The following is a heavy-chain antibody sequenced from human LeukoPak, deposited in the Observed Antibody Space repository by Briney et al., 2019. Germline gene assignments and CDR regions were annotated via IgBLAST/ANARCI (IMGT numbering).Heavy chain of an antibody. V-gene: IGHV4-30-2*01. D-gene: IGHD3-3*01. CDR1: GGSISSGGYS. CDR2: IYHSGST. J-gene: IGHJ4*02. CDR3: ARGPTIFGVVSSKPFDY. Sequence: SQTLSLTCAVSGGSISSGGYSWSWIRQPPGKGLEWIGYIYHSGSTYYNPSLKSRVTISVDTSKNQFSLKLSSVTAADTAVYYCARGPTIFGVVSSKPFDYWGQGTLVTVSS.